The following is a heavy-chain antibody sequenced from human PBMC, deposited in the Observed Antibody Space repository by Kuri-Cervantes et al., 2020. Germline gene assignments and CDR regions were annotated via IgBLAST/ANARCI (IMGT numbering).Heavy chain of an antibody. V-gene: IGHV4-34*01. J-gene: IGHJ4*02. CDR3: ARGPPGGATTFLEY. Sequence: GSLRLSCAVYGGSFSGYYWSWIRQPPGKGLEWIGEINHSGSTNYNPPLKSRVTISVDTSKNQFSLKLSSVTAADTAVYYCARGPPGGATTFLEYLGQGTLVTVSS. CDR1: GGSFSGYY. D-gene: IGHD5-12*01. CDR2: INHSGST.